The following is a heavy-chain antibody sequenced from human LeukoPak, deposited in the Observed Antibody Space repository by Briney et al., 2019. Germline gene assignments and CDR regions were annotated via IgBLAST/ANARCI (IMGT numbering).Heavy chain of an antibody. Sequence: GGSLRLSCAASGFTVSSNYMSWVRQAPGKGVEWVSVIYSGGSTYYADSVRGRFTISRDNSKNTLYLQMNSLRAEDTAVYYCARASGIYGSGSSPFDYWGQGTLVTVSS. CDR1: GFTVSSNY. J-gene: IGHJ4*02. CDR2: IYSGGST. D-gene: IGHD3-10*01. V-gene: IGHV3-53*01. CDR3: ARASGIYGSGSSPFDY.